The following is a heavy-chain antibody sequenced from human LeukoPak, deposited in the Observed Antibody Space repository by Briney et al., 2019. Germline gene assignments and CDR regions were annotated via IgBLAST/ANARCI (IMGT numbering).Heavy chain of an antibody. CDR3: ARVKRDPYSSILY. CDR2: IYYSGST. CDR1: GGSISSSAYY. V-gene: IGHV4-39*01. J-gene: IGHJ4*02. Sequence: PETLSLTCTASGGSISSSAYYWGWIRQPPGKGLEWIGSIYYSGSTYYTPSLKSRVTISVDTSKNQFSLKLSSVTAADTAVYYCARVKRDPYSSILYWGQGTLVTVSS. D-gene: IGHD6-13*01.